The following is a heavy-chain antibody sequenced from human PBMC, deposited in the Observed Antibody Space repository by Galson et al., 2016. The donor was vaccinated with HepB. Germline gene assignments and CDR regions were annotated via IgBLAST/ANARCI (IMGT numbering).Heavy chain of an antibody. D-gene: IGHD3-16*01. V-gene: IGHV3-23*01. CDR3: AKDKVEEGWFGGTLEK. Sequence: SLRLSCAASGFTFKRYAMTWVRQAPGKGLEWVSAINAAGVTTYYAASVKGRFTISRDNSVDTLYLQMVSLTADDTAVYYCAKDKVEEGWFGGTLEKWGQGTLVTVSS. J-gene: IGHJ4*02. CDR2: INAAGVTT. CDR1: GFTFKRYA.